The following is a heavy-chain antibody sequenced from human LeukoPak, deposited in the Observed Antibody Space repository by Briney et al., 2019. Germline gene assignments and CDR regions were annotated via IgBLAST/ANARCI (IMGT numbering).Heavy chain of an antibody. J-gene: IGHJ6*03. D-gene: IGHD2-2*01. CDR1: GGSISSYY. V-gene: IGHV4-59*01. CDR3: AGAGGNLSSTSRYGDHHYYHYLDV. Sequence: SETLSLTCTVSGGSISSYYWSWIRQPPGKGLEWIGYIYYSGSTNYNPSLKSRVTISVDTSKNQFSLKLSSVTAADTAVYYCAGAGGNLSSTSRYGDHHYYHYLDVWGKGTTGTVSS. CDR2: IYYSGST.